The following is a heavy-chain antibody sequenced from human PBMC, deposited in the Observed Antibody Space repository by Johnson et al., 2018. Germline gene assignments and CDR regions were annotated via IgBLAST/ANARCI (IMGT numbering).Heavy chain of an antibody. V-gene: IGHV1-8*01. D-gene: IGHD6-19*01. J-gene: IGHJ1*01. Sequence: QVQLVQSGAEVKKPGASGEVCCKASGYTFTSFDINWVRQATGQGLEWMGWMNPNSGNTGYAQKFKGRGTMTRDTSISTAYMELISLRAEDTAVYYCARGIAGAGNGGEYFQDWGQGTLVTVSS. CDR2: MNPNSGNT. CDR3: ARGIAGAGNGGEYFQD. CDR1: GYTFTSFD.